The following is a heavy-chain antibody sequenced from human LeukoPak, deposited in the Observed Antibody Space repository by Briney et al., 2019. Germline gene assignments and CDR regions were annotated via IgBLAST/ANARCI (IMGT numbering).Heavy chain of an antibody. J-gene: IGHJ4*02. Sequence: GASVTVSCKTSGYTFTNYYVHWVRQAPGQGLEWMGYIIPDSGGADYDQRFQGRVTMTRDKSISTVYMELSSLRSDDTAVYYCSTEDKYCGGANCVKYWGQRTLVTVSS. V-gene: IGHV1-2*02. CDR3: STEDKYCGGANCVKY. CDR1: GYTFTNYY. CDR2: IIPDSGGA. D-gene: IGHD2-21*01.